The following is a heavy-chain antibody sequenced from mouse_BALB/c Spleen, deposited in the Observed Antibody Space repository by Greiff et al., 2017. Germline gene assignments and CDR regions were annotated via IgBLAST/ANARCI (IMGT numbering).Heavy chain of an antibody. D-gene: IGHD2-14*01. J-gene: IGHJ4*01. CDR1: GYAFSSYW. V-gene: IGHV1-80*01. Sequence: QVQLKESGAELVRPGSSVKISCKASGYAFSSYWMNWVKQRPGQGLEWIGQIYPGDGDTNYNGKFKGKATLTADKSSSTAYMQLSSLTSEDSAVYFCAREEYDERYYYAMDYWGQGTSVTVSS. CDR3: AREEYDERYYYAMDY. CDR2: IYPGDGDT.